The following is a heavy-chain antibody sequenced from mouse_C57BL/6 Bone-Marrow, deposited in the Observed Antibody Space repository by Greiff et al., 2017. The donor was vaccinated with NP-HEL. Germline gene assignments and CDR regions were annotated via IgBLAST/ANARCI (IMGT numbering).Heavy chain of an antibody. CDR3: ARDGSSSYAMDY. J-gene: IGHJ4*01. CDR1: GYTFTSYW. Sequence: QVQLQQPGAELVMPGASVKLSCKASGYTFTSYWMHWVKQRPGQGLEWIGEIDPSDSYTNYNQKFKGKSTLTVDKSSSTAYMQLSSLTSEDSAVDYCARDGSSSYAMDYWGQGTSVTVSS. CDR2: IDPSDSYT. V-gene: IGHV1-69*01. D-gene: IGHD1-1*01.